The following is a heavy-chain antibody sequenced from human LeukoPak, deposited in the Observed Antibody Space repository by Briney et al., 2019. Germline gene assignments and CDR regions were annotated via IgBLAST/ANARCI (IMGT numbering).Heavy chain of an antibody. CDR3: ARGPYYYDSSGYLDY. J-gene: IGHJ4*02. V-gene: IGHV1-2*06. Sequence: GASVKVSCKASGYTFTGYYMHWVRQAPGQGLEWMGRINPNSGGTNYAQKFQGRVTMTRDTSISTTYMELSRLRSDDTAVYYCARGPYYYDSSGYLDYWGQGTLVTVSS. CDR2: INPNSGGT. D-gene: IGHD3-22*01. CDR1: GYTFTGYY.